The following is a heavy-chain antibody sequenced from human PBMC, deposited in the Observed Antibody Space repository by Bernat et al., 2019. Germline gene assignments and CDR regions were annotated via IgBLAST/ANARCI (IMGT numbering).Heavy chain of an antibody. CDR1: GFTFSDYY. Sequence: QVQLVESGGGLVKPGGSLRLSCAASGFTFSDYYMSWIRQAPGKGLEWVSYISSSSSYTNYADSVKGRFTISRDNAKNSLYLQMNSLRAEDTAVYYCVRTLSGRGIAVAGESDYWGQGTLVTVSS. V-gene: IGHV3-11*05. CDR3: VRTLSGRGIAVAGESDY. D-gene: IGHD6-19*01. J-gene: IGHJ4*02. CDR2: ISSSSSYT.